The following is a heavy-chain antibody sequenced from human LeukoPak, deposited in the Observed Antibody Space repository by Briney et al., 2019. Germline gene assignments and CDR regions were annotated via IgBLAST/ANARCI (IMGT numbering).Heavy chain of an antibody. D-gene: IGHD6-13*01. CDR2: IIPIFGTA. V-gene: IGHV1-69*05. CDR1: GGTFSSYA. CDR3: ARGPAGNRDYYYYYMDV. Sequence: SVKVSCKACGGTFSSYAISWVRQAPGQGREWMGGIIPIFGTAKYAQKFQGRVTITTDESTSIAYMELSSLRSEDTAVYYYARGPAGNRDYYYYYMDVWGKGTTVTVSS. J-gene: IGHJ6*03.